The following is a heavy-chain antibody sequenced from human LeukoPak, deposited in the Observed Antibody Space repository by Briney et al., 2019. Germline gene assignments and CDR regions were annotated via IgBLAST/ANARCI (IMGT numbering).Heavy chain of an antibody. CDR1: GYTFTSYY. CDR2: IHPTVGDT. Sequence: ASVKVSCKASGYTFTSYYLHWVRQAPGQGLEWMGIIHPTVGDTTYAQKFQGRLTMTRDMSTGTVYMDLSSLRSEDTAVYYCARYGFSSVWQGGWHAFDIWGQGTTVTVSS. V-gene: IGHV1-46*01. CDR3: ARYGFSSVWQGGWHAFDI. J-gene: IGHJ3*02. D-gene: IGHD6-25*01.